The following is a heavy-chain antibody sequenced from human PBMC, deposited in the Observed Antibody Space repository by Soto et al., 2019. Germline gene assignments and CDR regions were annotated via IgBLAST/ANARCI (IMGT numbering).Heavy chain of an antibody. CDR1: GFTFSVSS. D-gene: IGHD3-16*01. CDR2: IRSRANHYAT. J-gene: IGHJ5*02. V-gene: IGHV3-73*01. CDR3: AIEGVGFGH. Sequence: EVQLVESGGGLVRPGGSVRLSCAASGFTFSVSSMHWVRQASGKGLEWLGRIRSRANHYATTYSESLKGRVTISRDDSQDTMFLEMSSLRTHDTAIYYCAIEGVGFGHWGQGPLVTVSS.